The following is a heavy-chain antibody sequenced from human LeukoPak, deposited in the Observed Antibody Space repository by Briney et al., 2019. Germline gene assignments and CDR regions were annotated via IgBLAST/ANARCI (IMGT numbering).Heavy chain of an antibody. CDR2: IIPIFGTA. J-gene: IGHJ6*03. CDR1: GGTFSSYA. V-gene: IGHV1-69*13. CDR3: ARGRDYYYYMDV. Sequence: SVKVSCKASGGTFSSYAISWVRQAPGQGLEWMGGIIPIFGTANYAQKFQGRVTITADESTSTAYMELSSLRSGDTAVYYCARGRDYYYYMDVWGKGTTVTISS.